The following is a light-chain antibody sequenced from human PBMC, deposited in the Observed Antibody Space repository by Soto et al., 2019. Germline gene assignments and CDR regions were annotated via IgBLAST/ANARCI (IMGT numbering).Light chain of an antibody. CDR1: QSIDNF. V-gene: IGKV1-39*01. CDR2: AAS. J-gene: IGKJ2*01. CDR3: QQTYSILPYT. Sequence: DIQMTQSPSSLSASIGDRVTITCRASQSIDNFLNWYQQKPGKALNLLIFAASSLHIGVPSRFSDSGSGTDFTLTISGLQPEDFATYYCQQTYSILPYTLGQGTKVEIK.